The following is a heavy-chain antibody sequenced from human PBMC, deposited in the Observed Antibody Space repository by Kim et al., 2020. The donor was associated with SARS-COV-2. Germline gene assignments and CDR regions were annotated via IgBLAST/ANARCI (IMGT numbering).Heavy chain of an antibody. CDR3: ARGGYSSGYYFHYDY. CDR1: GYTFTYYA. D-gene: IGHD3-22*01. V-gene: IGHV1-3*01. Sequence: ASVKVSCKASGYTFTYYAIHWVRQAPGQRLECMGWINAASGNTKYSQKFQGRVTITRDTSASTAYMELSSLRSEDTAIYYCARGGYSSGYYFHYDYWGQGTLVSVSS. CDR2: INAASGNT. J-gene: IGHJ4*02.